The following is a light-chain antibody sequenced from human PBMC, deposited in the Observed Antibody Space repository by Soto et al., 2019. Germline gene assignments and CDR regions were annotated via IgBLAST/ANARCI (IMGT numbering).Light chain of an antibody. CDR3: ASWDDSLNGWV. V-gene: IGLV1-44*01. CDR1: SSNIGTGT. CDR2: GNT. Sequence: QSVLTQPPSTSGAPGQRVSISCCGSSSNIGTGTVNWYQQLPGTAPKLLIYGNTQRASGVPDRFSGSKSATSAALAISGLQSEDEADYYCASWDDSLNGWVFGGGTKLTVL. J-gene: IGLJ3*02.